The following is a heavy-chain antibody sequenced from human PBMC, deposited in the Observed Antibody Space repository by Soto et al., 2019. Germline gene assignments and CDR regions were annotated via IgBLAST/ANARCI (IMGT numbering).Heavy chain of an antibody. CDR1: GGSFSGYY. Sequence: SETLSLTCAVYGGSFSGYYWSWIRQPPGKGLEWIGEINHSGSTNYNPSLKSRVTISVDTSKNQFSLKLSSVTAAVTAVYYCARGPRGRNWFDPWGQGT. J-gene: IGHJ5*02. CDR3: ARGPRGRNWFDP. V-gene: IGHV4-34*01. CDR2: INHSGST.